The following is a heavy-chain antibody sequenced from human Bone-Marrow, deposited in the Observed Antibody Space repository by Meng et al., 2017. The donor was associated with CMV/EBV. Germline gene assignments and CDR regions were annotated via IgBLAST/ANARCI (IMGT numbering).Heavy chain of an antibody. V-gene: IGHV3-7*01. J-gene: IGHJ6*02. D-gene: IGHD6-13*01. CDR1: GFTFSSYW. CDR2: IKQDGSEK. CDR3: ARDARAQQLVPYYYGMDV. Sequence: GGSLRLSCAAAGFTFSSYWMSWVRQAPGKGLEWVANIKQDGSEKYYVDSVKGRFTISRDNAKSSLYLQMNSLRAEDTAVYYCARDARAQQLVPYYYGMDVWGQGTTVTVSS.